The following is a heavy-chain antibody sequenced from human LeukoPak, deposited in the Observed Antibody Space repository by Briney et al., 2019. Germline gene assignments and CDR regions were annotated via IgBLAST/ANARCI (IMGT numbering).Heavy chain of an antibody. Sequence: GGSLRLSCAASGFTFSRYWMHWVRQAPGKGLVWVSRINTDGTTTTHADSVKGRFTISRDNAKNTLYLQMDSLRAEDTAVYYCTMDLTGHDDYWGQGTLVTVSS. D-gene: IGHD3-9*01. CDR2: INTDGTTT. J-gene: IGHJ4*02. V-gene: IGHV3-74*01. CDR1: GFTFSRYW. CDR3: TMDLTGHDDY.